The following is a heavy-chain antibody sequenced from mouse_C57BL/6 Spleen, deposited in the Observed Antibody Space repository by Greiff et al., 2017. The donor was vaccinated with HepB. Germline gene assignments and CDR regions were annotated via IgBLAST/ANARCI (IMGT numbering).Heavy chain of an antibody. Sequence: VQLQQSGAELVKPGASVKISCKASGYAFSSYWMNWVKQRPGKGLEWIGQIYPGDGDTNYNGKFKGKATLTADKSSSTAYMQLSSLTSEDSAVYFCAREGGLRRFSFAYWGQGTLVTVSA. V-gene: IGHV1-80*01. D-gene: IGHD2-4*01. J-gene: IGHJ3*01. CDR2: IYPGDGDT. CDR3: AREGGLRRFSFAY. CDR1: GYAFSSYW.